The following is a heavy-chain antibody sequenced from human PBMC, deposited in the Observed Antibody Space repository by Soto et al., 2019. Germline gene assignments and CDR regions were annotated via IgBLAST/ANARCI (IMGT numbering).Heavy chain of an antibody. CDR1: GGTFSSYA. CDR2: ITPIFGAA. D-gene: IGHD2-15*01. V-gene: IGHV1-69*13. J-gene: IGHJ3*02. CDR3: ARRSPSWAFDI. Sequence: SVKVSCKASGGTFSSYAIRWVRQAPGQGLEWMGGITPIFGAADYAQKFQGRVTITADESTSTAYMELSSLRSEDTAVYYCARRSPSWAFDIWGQGTMVTVSS.